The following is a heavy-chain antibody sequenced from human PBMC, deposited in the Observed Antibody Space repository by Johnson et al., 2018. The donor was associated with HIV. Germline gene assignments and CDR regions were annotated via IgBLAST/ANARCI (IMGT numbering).Heavy chain of an antibody. CDR3: AKPLGTDAYNYVDVFDV. J-gene: IGHJ3*01. CDR2: LSFDGIVK. D-gene: IGHD5-24*01. Sequence: QVQLVESGGGVVQPGRSLRLSCAASGFTFSRYDMHWVRQAPGKGLEWGAILSFDGIVKYYADSVEARFTISRDNSKNPPFLQMSSLREEDSAVYYCAKPLGTDAYNYVDVFDVWGQGTMVTVS. V-gene: IGHV3-30*18. CDR1: GFTFSRYD.